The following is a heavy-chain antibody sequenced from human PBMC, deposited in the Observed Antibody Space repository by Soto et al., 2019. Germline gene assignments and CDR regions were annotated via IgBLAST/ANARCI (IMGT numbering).Heavy chain of an antibody. CDR2: ISDSGSST. CDR3: AKDGETEGWFDA. CDR1: GFTFSSYV. D-gene: IGHD7-27*01. V-gene: IGHV3-23*01. Sequence: EVQVLESGGGLVQPGGSLRLSCAASGFTFSSYVMNWVRQAPGRGLEWVSGISDSGSSTYYADSVKGRFTISRDNSKNTVYLQMNSLRAEDTALYYCAKDGETEGWFDAWGQGTLVTVSS. J-gene: IGHJ5*02.